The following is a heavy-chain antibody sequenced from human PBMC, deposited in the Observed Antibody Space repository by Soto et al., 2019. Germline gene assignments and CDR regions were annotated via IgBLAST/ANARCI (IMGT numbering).Heavy chain of an antibody. V-gene: IGHV4-39*02. Sequence: SETLSLTCTVSGGSIATSSYFWAWIRRPPGKGLDWIGSIDYRGTTYNNPSLKSRVTISVDTSKNHFSLNVDSVTAADTALYYCSRRAPEGFDPWGQGTLVTVAS. CDR2: IDYRGTT. CDR1: GGSIATSSYF. J-gene: IGHJ5*02. CDR3: SRRAPEGFDP.